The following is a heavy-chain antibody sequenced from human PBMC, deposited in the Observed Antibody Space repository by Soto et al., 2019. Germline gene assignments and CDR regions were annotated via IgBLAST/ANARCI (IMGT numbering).Heavy chain of an antibody. CDR1: GDSVSSNSAA. J-gene: IGHJ4*02. Sequence: SQTLSLTCAISGDSVSSNSAAWNWIRQSPSRGLEWLGRTYYRSKWYNDYAVSVKSRITINPDTSKNQFSLQLNSVTPEDTAVYYCARSGCSGGSCYSYYFDGWGQGTRVTVSS. D-gene: IGHD2-15*01. V-gene: IGHV6-1*01. CDR2: TYYRSKWYN. CDR3: ARSGCSGGSCYSYYFDG.